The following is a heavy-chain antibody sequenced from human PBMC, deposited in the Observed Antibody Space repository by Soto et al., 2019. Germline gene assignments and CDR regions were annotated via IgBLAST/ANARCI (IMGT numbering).Heavy chain of an antibody. Sequence: QVQLQQWGAGLLKPSETLSLTCAVYGGSFSGYYWSWIRQPPGKGLEWIGEINHSGSTNYNPSLKRRVTISVDTSQNQFSLKLSSVTAADKAVYYCARGAPPLCYYYYGMDVWGQGTTVTVSS. CDR2: INHSGST. D-gene: IGHD3-10*02. V-gene: IGHV4-34*01. CDR3: ARGAPPLCYYYYGMDV. J-gene: IGHJ6*02. CDR1: GGSFSGYY.